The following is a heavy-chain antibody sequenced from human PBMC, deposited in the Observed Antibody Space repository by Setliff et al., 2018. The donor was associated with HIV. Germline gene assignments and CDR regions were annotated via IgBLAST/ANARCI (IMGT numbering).Heavy chain of an antibody. CDR3: ATRDYEDSTSYAPFFQY. Sequence: GGSLRLSCTTSGFTFSAYTMNWVRQAPGKGQEWVSSIPSSSSYIYYADSVKGWFIISRDNSQNTLYLQMNSLTAEDTAIYYCATRDYEDSTSYAPFFQYWGQGTLVTVSS. CDR1: GFTFSAYT. CDR2: IPSSSSYI. J-gene: IGHJ1*01. V-gene: IGHV3-21*04. D-gene: IGHD3-22*01.